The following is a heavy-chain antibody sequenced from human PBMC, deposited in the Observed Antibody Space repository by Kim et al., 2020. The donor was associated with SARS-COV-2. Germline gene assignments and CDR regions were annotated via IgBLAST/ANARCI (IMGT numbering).Heavy chain of an antibody. CDR3: AKDRRLVVVPAATYYYYYYGMDV. Sequence: GGSLRLSCAASGFTFSSYGMHWVRQAPGKGLEWVAVISYDGSNKYYADSVKGRFTISRDNSKNTLYLQMNSLRAEDTAVYYCAKDRRLVVVPAATYYYYYYGMDVWGQGTTVTVSS. D-gene: IGHD2-2*01. CDR1: GFTFSSYG. CDR2: ISYDGSNK. V-gene: IGHV3-30*18. J-gene: IGHJ6*02.